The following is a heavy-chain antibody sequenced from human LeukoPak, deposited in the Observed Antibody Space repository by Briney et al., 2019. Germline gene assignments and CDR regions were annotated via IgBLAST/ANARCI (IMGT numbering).Heavy chain of an antibody. CDR2: IRYDGSNK. CDR3: ARVRNNVDTAMFDY. J-gene: IGHJ4*02. Sequence: PGGSLRLSCAASGFTFSSYGMHWVRQAPGKGLEWVAFIRYDGSNKYYADSVKGRFTISRDNSKNTLYLQMNSLRAEDTAVYYCARVRNNVDTAMFDYWGQGTLVTVSS. V-gene: IGHV3-30*02. D-gene: IGHD5-18*01. CDR1: GFTFSSYG.